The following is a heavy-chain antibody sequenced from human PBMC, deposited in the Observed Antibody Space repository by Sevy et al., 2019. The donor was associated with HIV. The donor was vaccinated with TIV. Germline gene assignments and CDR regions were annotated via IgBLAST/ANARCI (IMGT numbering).Heavy chain of an antibody. J-gene: IGHJ4*02. CDR3: ACGTGTSDFDH. CDR2: IKSKTDSGTR. V-gene: IGHV3-15*01. CDR1: GFTFSDAW. D-gene: IGHD1-1*01. Sequence: GGSLRLSCATSGFTFSDAWMNWVRQAPGKGLEWVARIKSKTDSGTRDFAAPVKGRFTISRDDLKNTVYLQMTSLKDEDTGVYFCACGTGTSDFDHWGQGTLVTVSS.